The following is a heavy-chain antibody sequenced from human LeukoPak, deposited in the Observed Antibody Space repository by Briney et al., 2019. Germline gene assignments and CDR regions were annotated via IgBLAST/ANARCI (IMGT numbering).Heavy chain of an antibody. J-gene: IGHJ4*02. CDR1: GGSISSGGYY. D-gene: IGHD4-17*01. V-gene: IGHV4-31*03. Sequence: TSQTLSLTCTVSGGSISSGGYYWSWIRQHPVKGLEWIGYIYYSGSTYYNPSLKSRVTISVDTSKNQFSLKLSSVTAADTAVYYCALTGMTTVTSFDYWGQGTLVTVSS. CDR2: IYYSGST. CDR3: ALTGMTTVTSFDY.